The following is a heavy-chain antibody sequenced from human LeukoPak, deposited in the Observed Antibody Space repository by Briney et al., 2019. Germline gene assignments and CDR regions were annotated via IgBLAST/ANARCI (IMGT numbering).Heavy chain of an antibody. CDR2: IYYSGST. J-gene: IGHJ6*02. D-gene: IGHD6-19*01. CDR3: ARDSGGWWRNYYYGMDV. V-gene: IGHV4-59*01. CDR1: GGSISSYY. Sequence: SETLSLTCTVSGGSISSYYWSWIRQPPGKGLEWIGYIYYSGSTNYNPSLKSRVTISVDTSKNQFSLKLSSVTAADTAVYYCARDSGGWWRNYYYGMDVWGQGTTVTVSS.